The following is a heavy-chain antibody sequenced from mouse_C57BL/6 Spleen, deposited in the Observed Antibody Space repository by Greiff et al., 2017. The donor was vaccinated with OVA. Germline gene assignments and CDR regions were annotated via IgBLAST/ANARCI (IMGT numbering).Heavy chain of an antibody. CDR1: GYSFTGYY. CDR3: ARYGYVHAMDY. D-gene: IGHD2-2*01. CDR2: INPSTGGT. Sequence: EAQLQESGPELVKPGASVKISCKASGYSFTGYYMNWVKQSPEKSLEWIGEINPSTGGTTYNQKFKAKATLTVDKSSSTAYMQLKSLTSEDSAVYYCARYGYVHAMDYWGQGTSVTVSS. J-gene: IGHJ4*01. V-gene: IGHV1-42*01.